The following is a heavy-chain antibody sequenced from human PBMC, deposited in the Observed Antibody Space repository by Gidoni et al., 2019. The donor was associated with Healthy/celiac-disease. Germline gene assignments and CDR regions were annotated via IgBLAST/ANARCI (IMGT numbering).Heavy chain of an antibody. J-gene: IGHJ4*02. D-gene: IGHD6-19*01. CDR2: ISWNSGSI. Sequence: EVQLVESGGGLVQPGRSLRLSGPASGFTFVDSAMTWVRQALGKGLEWFSGISWNSGSIGYADSVKGRFTISRDNAKNSLYLQMNSLRAEDTALYYCASDSSGWYDAGGGWGQGTLVTVSS. CDR1: GFTFVDSA. V-gene: IGHV3-9*01. CDR3: ASDSSGWYDAGGG.